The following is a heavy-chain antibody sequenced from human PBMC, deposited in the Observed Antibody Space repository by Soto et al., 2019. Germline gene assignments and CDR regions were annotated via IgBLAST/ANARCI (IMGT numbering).Heavy chain of an antibody. CDR1: GYSFSSHY. Sequence: PGASLKISWKGSGYSFSSHYISWVRQMPGKGLERVGRIDPTDSYTNYSPAFQGHVSISVDKSISTAYLEWSSLKPSDTAIYYCARHGYQCSGTGCYTFWFDPWGQGTLVTVSS. J-gene: IGHJ5*02. D-gene: IGHD3-10*02. CDR3: ARHGYQCSGTGCYTFWFDP. CDR2: IDPTDSYT. V-gene: IGHV5-10-1*01.